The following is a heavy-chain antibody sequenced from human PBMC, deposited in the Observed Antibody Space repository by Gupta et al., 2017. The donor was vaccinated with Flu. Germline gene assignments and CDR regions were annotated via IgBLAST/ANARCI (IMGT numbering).Heavy chain of an antibody. V-gene: IGHV1-46*01. CDR3: AREAPNTFNFDY. CDR1: GYAFTNYY. D-gene: IGHD4/OR15-4a*01. J-gene: IGHJ4*02. Sequence: QVQLLQSGTEVKRPGASVKVSCKASGYAFTNYYIHWGRQAPGQGLEWIGVIFSGDGYTNYAQKFQGRVTMTRDTSTSTVYMELSSLTSEDTAIYYCAREAPNTFNFDYWGQGTLVAVSS. CDR2: IFSGDGYT.